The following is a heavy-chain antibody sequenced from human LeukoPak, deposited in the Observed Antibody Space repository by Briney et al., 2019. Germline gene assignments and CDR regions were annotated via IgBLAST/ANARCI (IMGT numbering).Heavy chain of an antibody. D-gene: IGHD1-26*01. CDR2: ISWNSGSI. V-gene: IGHV3-9*01. J-gene: IGHJ4*02. CDR3: AKDGYSGSYYGTFDY. Sequence: PGGSLRLSCAASGFTFDDYAMHWVRQAPGKGLEWVSGISWNSGSIGYADSVKGRFTISRDNAKNSLYLQMNSLRAEDTALYYCAKDGYSGSYYGTFDYWGQGTLVTVSS. CDR1: GFTFDDYA.